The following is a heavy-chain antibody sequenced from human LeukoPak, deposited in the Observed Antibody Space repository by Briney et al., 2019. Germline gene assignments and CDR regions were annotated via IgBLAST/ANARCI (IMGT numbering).Heavy chain of an antibody. CDR3: ARGYCSSTSCYIFDY. CDR1: GGSISSGGYS. J-gene: IGHJ4*02. D-gene: IGHD2-2*01. CDR2: IYRSGST. V-gene: IGHV4-30-2*01. Sequence: ASQTLSLTCAVSGGSISSGGYSWSWIRQPPGKGLEWIGYIYRSGSTYYNPSLKSRVTISVDRSKNQFSLKLSSVTAADTAVYYCARGYCSSTSCYIFDYWGQGTLVTVSS.